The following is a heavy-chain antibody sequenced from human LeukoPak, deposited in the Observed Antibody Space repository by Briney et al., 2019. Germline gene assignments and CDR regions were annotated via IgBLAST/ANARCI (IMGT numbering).Heavy chain of an antibody. CDR1: GFTFSSYW. CDR3: ALDSSGWYYFDY. Sequence: AGGSLRLSCAASGFTFSSYWMHWVRQAPGKELVWVSRINSDGSSTSYADSVKGRFTISRDNAKNTLYLQMNSLRAEDTAVYYCALDSSGWYYFDYWGQGTLVTVSS. CDR2: INSDGSST. V-gene: IGHV3-74*01. J-gene: IGHJ4*02. D-gene: IGHD6-19*01.